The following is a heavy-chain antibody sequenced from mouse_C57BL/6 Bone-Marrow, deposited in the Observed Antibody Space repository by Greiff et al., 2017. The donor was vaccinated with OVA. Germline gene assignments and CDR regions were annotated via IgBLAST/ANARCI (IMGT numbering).Heavy chain of an antibody. J-gene: IGHJ3*01. Sequence: EVQLQQSGPELVKPGASVMISCKASGYTFTDYYMNWVKQSHGKSLEWIGDINPNNGGTSYNQKFKGKATLTVDKSSSTAYMELRSLTSEDSAVYYCAADRKYGREGGFAYWGQGTLVTVSA. CDR1: GYTFTDYY. CDR3: AADRKYGREGGFAY. D-gene: IGHD1-1*01. V-gene: IGHV1-26*01. CDR2: INPNNGGT.